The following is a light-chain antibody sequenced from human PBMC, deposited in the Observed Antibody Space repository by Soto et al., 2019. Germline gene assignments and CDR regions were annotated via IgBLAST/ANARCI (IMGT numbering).Light chain of an antibody. CDR2: DAS. Sequence: EIVLTQSPGTLSLSPGERATLSCGASQSVSSSLAWYQQKPGQAPRLLIYDASNRATGIPARFCGSGSWTDFTLIIISLEPADFAVYYGQQRSNCHIITFGHGTRLEI. CDR3: QQRSNCHIIT. J-gene: IGKJ5*01. V-gene: IGKV3D-11*02. CDR1: QSVSSS.